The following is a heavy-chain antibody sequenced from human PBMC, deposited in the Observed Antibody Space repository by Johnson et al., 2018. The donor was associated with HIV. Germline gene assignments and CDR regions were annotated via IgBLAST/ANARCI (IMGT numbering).Heavy chain of an antibody. Sequence: VQLVESGGGVVQSGRSLRLSCAASGFTFSSYGMHWVRQAPAKGLEWVAVISYDGSDKYYADSVKGRFTISRDNSKNTLYLQMNSLRAEDTAVYYCAKVLGYSSSSRDAFDIWGQGTMVTVSS. CDR1: GFTFSSYG. V-gene: IGHV3-30*18. CDR3: AKVLGYSSSSRDAFDI. CDR2: ISYDGSDK. J-gene: IGHJ3*02. D-gene: IGHD6-6*01.